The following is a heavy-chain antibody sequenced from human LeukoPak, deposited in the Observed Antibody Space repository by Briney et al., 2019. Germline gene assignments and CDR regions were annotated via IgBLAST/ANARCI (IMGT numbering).Heavy chain of an antibody. Sequence: KTSETLSLTCTVSGGSISSGGYYWSWIRQHPGKGLEWIGYIYYSGSTYYNPSLKSRVTISVDTSKNQFSLKLSSVTAADTAVYYCARVRQTTPYFDYWGQGTLVTVSS. J-gene: IGHJ4*02. CDR3: ARVRQTTPYFDY. V-gene: IGHV4-31*03. CDR1: GGSISSGGYY. CDR2: IYYSGST. D-gene: IGHD4-17*01.